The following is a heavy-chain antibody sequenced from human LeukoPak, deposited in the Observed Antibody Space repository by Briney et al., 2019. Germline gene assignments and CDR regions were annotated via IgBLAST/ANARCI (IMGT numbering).Heavy chain of an antibody. CDR3: ARTRRVVPFDY. CDR2: IYHSGST. J-gene: IGHJ4*02. D-gene: IGHD2-15*01. Sequence: SETLSLTCTVSGSSMSSDYYWGWIRQPPGKGLEWVGSIYHSGSTYYNPSLKSRVTISVDTSKNQFSLKLSSVTAADTAVYYCARTRRVVPFDYWGQGTLVTVSS. V-gene: IGHV4-38-2*02. CDR1: GSSMSSDYY.